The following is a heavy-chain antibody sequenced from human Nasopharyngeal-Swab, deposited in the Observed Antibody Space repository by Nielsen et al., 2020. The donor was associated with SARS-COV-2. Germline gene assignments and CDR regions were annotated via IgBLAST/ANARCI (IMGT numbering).Heavy chain of an antibody. CDR2: ISYDGSNK. J-gene: IGHJ4*02. V-gene: IGHV3-30*03. D-gene: IGHD2-21*02. CDR1: GFIFSSYG. Sequence: LKISCAASGFIFSSYGMHWVRQAPGKGLEWVAVISYDGSNKYYADSVKGRFTISRDNSKNTLYLQMNSLRAEDTAVYYCATEPAYCGGDCYSLDYWGQGTLVTVSS. CDR3: ATEPAYCGGDCYSLDY.